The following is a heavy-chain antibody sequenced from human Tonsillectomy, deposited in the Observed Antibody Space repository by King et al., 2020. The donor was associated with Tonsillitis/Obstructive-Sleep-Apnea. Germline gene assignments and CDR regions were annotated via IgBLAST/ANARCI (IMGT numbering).Heavy chain of an antibody. CDR1: GFTFSSYG. V-gene: IGHV3-33*06. Sequence: VQLVESGGGVVQPGRSLRLSCAASGFTFSSYGMHWVRQAPGKGLEWVAVIWYDGSNKYYADSVKGRFTISRDNSKNTLYLQMNSLRAEDTAVYYCAKTVANVGGGWFDPWGQGTLVTVSS. CDR2: IWYDGSNK. CDR3: AKTVANVGGGWFDP. D-gene: IGHD3-16*01. J-gene: IGHJ5*01.